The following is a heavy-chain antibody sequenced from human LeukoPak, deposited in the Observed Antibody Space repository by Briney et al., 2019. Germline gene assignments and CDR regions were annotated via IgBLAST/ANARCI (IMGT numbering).Heavy chain of an antibody. CDR3: ARGPSAGGGYWYFDL. D-gene: IGHD3-16*01. J-gene: IGHJ2*01. CDR2: IYYSGST. CDR1: GGSVRGYY. V-gene: IGHV4-59*02. Sequence: SETLSLTCTVSGGSVRGYYWSWIRQPPGKGLEWIGYIYYSGSTNGNPSLKSRVTISVDMSKSQLSLKLSSVTAADTAVYYCARGPSAGGGYWYFDLWGRGTLVTVSS.